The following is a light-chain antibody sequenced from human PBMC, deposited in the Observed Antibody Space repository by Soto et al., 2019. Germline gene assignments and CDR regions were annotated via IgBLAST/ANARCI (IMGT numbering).Light chain of an antibody. CDR3: QQYGSSAWT. Sequence: EIVLTQSPGTLSLSPGERATLSCSARQSVRSSYLAWYQQQPGQAPRLLIYGASSRASGVPDRFSGSGSGTDFTLTFSRLEPEDFAVYYCQQYGSSAWTFGQGTKVEI. J-gene: IGKJ1*01. CDR1: QSVRSSY. V-gene: IGKV3-20*01. CDR2: GAS.